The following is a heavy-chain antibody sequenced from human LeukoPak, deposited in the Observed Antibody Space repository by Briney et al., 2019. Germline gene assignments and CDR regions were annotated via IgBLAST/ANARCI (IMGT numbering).Heavy chain of an antibody. CDR1: GYTFTGYY. V-gene: IGHV1-2*02. CDR2: IYGNSGGT. J-gene: IGHJ4*02. CDR3: TRGGGITGCDLDY. Sequence: ASVKVSCKASGYTFTGYYMHWVRQAPGQGLEWMGWIYGNSGGTNYAQKFQGRVTMTRDTSISTAYMELSRLTSDDTAVYYCTRGGGITGCDLDYWGQGTLVTVSS. D-gene: IGHD3-16*01.